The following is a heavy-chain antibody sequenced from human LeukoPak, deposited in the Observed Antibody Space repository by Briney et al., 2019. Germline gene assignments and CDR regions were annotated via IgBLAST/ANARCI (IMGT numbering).Heavy chain of an antibody. V-gene: IGHV1-2*02. CDR1: GYTFTGYR. CDR2: MNPNSGVT. D-gene: IGHD5-18*01. Sequence: ASVKVSCKASGYTFTGYRMRCVRQAPGQGLEWTGWMNPNSGVTKYTQKFQDRITLTRDTSISTAYMELSSLRSDDTAVYYCARDLLDTAMWEFDYWGQGNLVTVSS. CDR3: ARDLLDTAMWEFDY. J-gene: IGHJ4*02.